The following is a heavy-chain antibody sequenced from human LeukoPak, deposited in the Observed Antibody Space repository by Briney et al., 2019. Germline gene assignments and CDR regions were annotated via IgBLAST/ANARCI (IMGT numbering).Heavy chain of an antibody. Sequence: GSLRLSCAASAFTFSTYAMSWVRQAPGKGLEWVSAISGSGGSTYYVDSVKGRFTISRDNSKNTLYLQMNSLRAEDTAVFYCAKTGVGYCTGGSCSAADYWGQGTLVTVSS. CDR3: AKTGVGYCTGGSCSAADY. D-gene: IGHD2-15*01. CDR2: ISGSGGST. J-gene: IGHJ4*02. CDR1: AFTFSTYA. V-gene: IGHV3-23*01.